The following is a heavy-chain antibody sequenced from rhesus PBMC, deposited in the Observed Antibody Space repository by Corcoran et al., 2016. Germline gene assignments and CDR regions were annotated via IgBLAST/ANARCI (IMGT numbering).Heavy chain of an antibody. Sequence: EVQLVESGGGLVQPGGSLRRSCAASGFTFSSYDMSWVRKAPGKGLEWVLYISNTGKTIYDAASVKGLFTISRANAENSLSLQISSLRAEDTAVYYCTRDRWGGSFDYWCHGVLVTVSS. CDR3: TRDRWGGSFDY. J-gene: IGHJ4*01. CDR2: ISNTGKTI. D-gene: IGHD6-25*01. CDR1: GFTFSSYD. V-gene: IGHV3-136*01.